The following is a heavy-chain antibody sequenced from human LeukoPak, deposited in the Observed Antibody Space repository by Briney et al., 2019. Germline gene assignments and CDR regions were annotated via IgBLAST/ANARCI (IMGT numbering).Heavy chain of an antibody. Sequence: SETLSLTCAVSGGSISSGGYSWSWIPQPPGKGLEWIGYIYHSGSTYYNPSLKSRVTISVDRSKNQFSLKLSSVTAADTAVYYCARVTASWYGSFDYWGQGTLVTVSS. CDR1: GGSISSGGYS. V-gene: IGHV4-30-2*01. J-gene: IGHJ4*02. CDR3: ARVTASWYGSFDY. CDR2: IYHSGST. D-gene: IGHD6-13*01.